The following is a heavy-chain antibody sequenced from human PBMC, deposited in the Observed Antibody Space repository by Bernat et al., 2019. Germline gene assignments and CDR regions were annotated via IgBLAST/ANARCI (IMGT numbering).Heavy chain of an antibody. CDR3: ARDCSGGSCCPDQYYIDY. V-gene: IGHV1-18*01. J-gene: IGHJ4*02. CDR1: GYTFTSYG. Sequence: QVQLVQSGAEVKKPGASVKVSCKASGYTFTSYGISWVRQAPGPGLEWMGWISAYNGNTNYAQKLQGRVNMTTDRSTSTAYMELRSLRSADTAVYYCARDCSGGSCCPDQYYIDYWGQGTLVTVSS. CDR2: ISAYNGNT. D-gene: IGHD2-15*01.